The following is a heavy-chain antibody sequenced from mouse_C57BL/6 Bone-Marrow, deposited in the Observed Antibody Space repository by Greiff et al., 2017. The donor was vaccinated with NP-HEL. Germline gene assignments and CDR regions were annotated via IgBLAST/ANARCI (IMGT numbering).Heavy chain of an antibody. CDR3: ARTYGLFDY. CDR2: IHPNSGST. D-gene: IGHD1-1*01. CDR1: GYTFTSYW. J-gene: IGHJ2*01. V-gene: IGHV1-64*01. Sequence: QVQLKQPGAELVKPGASVKLSCKASGYTFTSYWMHWVKQRPGQGLEWIGMIHPNSGSTNYNEKFKSKATLTVDKSSSTASMQLSSLTSEDSAVYNCARTYGLFDYWGQGTTLTVSS.